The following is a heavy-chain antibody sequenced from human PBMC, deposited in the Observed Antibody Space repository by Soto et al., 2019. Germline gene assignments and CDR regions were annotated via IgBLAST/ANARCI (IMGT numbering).Heavy chain of an antibody. CDR3: AKDVFSGSYYYFDF. CDR1: GFTVSSNY. J-gene: IGHJ4*02. CDR2: FYSGGGT. V-gene: IGHV3-53*01. Sequence: GGSMRLSCAASGFTVSSNYMSWVRQAPGKGLECVSFFYSGGGTYYADSVKGRFTISRDNPKNTLYLQMNSLRAEDTAVYYCAKDVFSGSYYYFDFWGLGTLVTVSS. D-gene: IGHD1-26*01.